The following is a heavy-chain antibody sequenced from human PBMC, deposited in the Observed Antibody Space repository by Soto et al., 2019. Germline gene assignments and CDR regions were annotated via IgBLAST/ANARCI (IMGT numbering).Heavy chain of an antibody. CDR2: IYYSGST. CDR3: AGSGYSLDY. J-gene: IGHJ4*02. V-gene: IGHV4-59*08. CDR1: GGSISSYY. D-gene: IGHD5-18*01. Sequence: SETLSLTCTVSGGSISSYYWSWIRQPPGKGLEWIGYIYYSGSTNYNPSLKSRVTISVDTSKNQFSLKLSSVTAADTAVYYCAGSGYSLDYWGQGTLVTVSS.